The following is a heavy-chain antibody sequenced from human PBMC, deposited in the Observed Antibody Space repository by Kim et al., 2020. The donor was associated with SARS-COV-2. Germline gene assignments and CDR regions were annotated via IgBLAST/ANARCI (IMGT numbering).Heavy chain of an antibody. CDR2: TYSGDST. CDR3: TRGRLARLGGHFDF. V-gene: IGHV3-53*01. CDR1: GFSVSAYY. D-gene: IGHD6-25*01. Sequence: GGSLRLSCAASGFSVSAYYMSWVRQAPGKGLEWVSFTYSGDSTNYEASVKGRFTVFADSYKNTGDLQMNSLRADDTAVYYCTRGRLARLGGHFDFWGLGT. J-gene: IGHJ4*02.